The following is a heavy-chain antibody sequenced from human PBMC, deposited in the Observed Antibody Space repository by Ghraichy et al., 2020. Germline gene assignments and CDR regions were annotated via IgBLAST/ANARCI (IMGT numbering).Heavy chain of an antibody. CDR1: GGSISSYY. V-gene: IGHV4-59*01. D-gene: IGHD6-13*01. Sequence: SETLSLTCTVSGGSISSYYWSWIRQPPGKGLEWIGYIYYSGSTNYNPSLKSRVTISVDTSKNQFSLKLSSVTAADTAVYYCARSSAYSSSWYPHLPTHYGMDVWGQGTTVTVSS. CDR2: IYYSGST. J-gene: IGHJ6*02. CDR3: ARSSAYSSSWYPHLPTHYGMDV.